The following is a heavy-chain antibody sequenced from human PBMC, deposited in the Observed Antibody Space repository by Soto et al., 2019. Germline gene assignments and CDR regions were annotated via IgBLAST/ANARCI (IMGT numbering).Heavy chain of an antibody. D-gene: IGHD5-18*01. CDR3: ARGLVDTAMVSFYYMDV. CDR1: GFTVSSNY. V-gene: IGHV3-53*04. Sequence: GGSLRLSCAASGFTVSSNYMSWVRQAPGKGLEWVSVIYSGGSTYYADSVKGRFTISRHNSKNTLYLQMNSLRAEDTAVYYCARGLVDTAMVSFYYMDVWGKGTTVTVSS. J-gene: IGHJ6*03. CDR2: IYSGGST.